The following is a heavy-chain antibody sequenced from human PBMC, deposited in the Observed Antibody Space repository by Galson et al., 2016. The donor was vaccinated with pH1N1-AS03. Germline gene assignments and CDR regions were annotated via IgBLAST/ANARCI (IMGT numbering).Heavy chain of an antibody. Sequence: SETLSLTCAVSGGSIDSSNWWSWVRQPPGKGLEWVGEIWPSGTTNYNPSLKSRVTISLDKSNNQFSLMLISVTAADTAVYYCARGFDFSAYYFPKWGQGALVTASS. J-gene: IGHJ4*02. CDR1: GGSIDSSNW. V-gene: IGHV4-4*02. CDR2: IWPSGTT. CDR3: ARGFDFSAYYFPK. D-gene: IGHD3-22*01.